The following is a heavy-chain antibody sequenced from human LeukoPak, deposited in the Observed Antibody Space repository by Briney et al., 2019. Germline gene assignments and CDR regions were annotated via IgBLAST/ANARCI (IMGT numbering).Heavy chain of an antibody. J-gene: IGHJ6*02. D-gene: IGHD3-3*01. Sequence: PGGSLRLSCAASGFTFSSYAMSWVRQAPGKGLEWVSAISGSGGSTYYADSVKGRFTISRDNSKNTLYLQMNSLRAEDTAVYYCAASAVLRFLEWPLGMDVWGQGTTVTASS. CDR1: GFTFSSYA. CDR3: AASAVLRFLEWPLGMDV. CDR2: ISGSGGST. V-gene: IGHV3-23*01.